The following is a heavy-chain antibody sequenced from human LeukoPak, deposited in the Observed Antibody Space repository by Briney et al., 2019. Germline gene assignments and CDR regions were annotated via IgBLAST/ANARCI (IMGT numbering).Heavy chain of an antibody. Sequence: SQTLSLTCTVSGGSISSGSYYWSWIRQPAGKGLEWIGRIYTSGSTNYNPSLKSRVTISVDTSKNQFSLKLSSVTAADTAVYYCARDLLPYDYVWGSYLPSLDYWGQGTLVTVSS. CDR2: IYTSGST. CDR1: GGSISSGSYY. J-gene: IGHJ4*02. D-gene: IGHD3-16*02. V-gene: IGHV4-61*02. CDR3: ARDLLPYDYVWGSYLPSLDY.